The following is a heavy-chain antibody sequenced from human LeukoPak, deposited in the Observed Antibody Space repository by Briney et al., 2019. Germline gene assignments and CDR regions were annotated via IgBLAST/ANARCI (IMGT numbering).Heavy chain of an antibody. D-gene: IGHD3-10*01. Sequence: GGSLRLSCAASGFIFSNYAMTWVRQAPGKGLEWVSILGGLSENVYYPDSVKGRFTVSRDNSKDTLYLEINSLRGEDTATYYCARRWLGDPYGMDVWGQGTTVTVSS. CDR1: GFIFSNYA. CDR2: LGGLSENV. J-gene: IGHJ6*02. CDR3: ARRWLGDPYGMDV. V-gene: IGHV3-23*01.